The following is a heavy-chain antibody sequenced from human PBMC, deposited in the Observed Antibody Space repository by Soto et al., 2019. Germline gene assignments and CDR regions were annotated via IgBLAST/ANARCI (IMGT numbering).Heavy chain of an antibody. Sequence: QVQLVESGGGVVQPGRSLRLSCAASGSTFSSYGMHWVRQAPGKGLEWVAVIWYDGSNKYYEDSVKGRFTISRDNSKNTLYLQMNSLRAEDTAVYYCARQHRDILTGLRWNGMDVWGQGTTVTVSS. CDR2: IWYDGSNK. D-gene: IGHD3-9*01. CDR1: GSTFSSYG. J-gene: IGHJ6*02. V-gene: IGHV3-33*01. CDR3: ARQHRDILTGLRWNGMDV.